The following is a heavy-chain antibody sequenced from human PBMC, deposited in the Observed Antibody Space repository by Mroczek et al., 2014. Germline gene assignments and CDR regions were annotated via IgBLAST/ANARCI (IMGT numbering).Heavy chain of an antibody. CDR1: GFTFSSYA. D-gene: IGHD6-19*01. Sequence: ESGGGVVQPGRSLRLSCAASGFTFSSYAMHWVRQAPGKGLEWVAVISYDGSNKYYADSVKGRFTISRDNSKNTLYLQMNSLRAEDTAVYYCARDAGPRPXVAGYFDYWGQGTLVHRLL. V-gene: IGHV3-30-3*01. CDR2: ISYDGSNK. CDR3: ARDAGPRPXVAGYFDY. J-gene: IGHJ4*02.